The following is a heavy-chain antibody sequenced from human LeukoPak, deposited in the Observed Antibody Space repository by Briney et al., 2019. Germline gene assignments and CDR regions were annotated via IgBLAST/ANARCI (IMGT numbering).Heavy chain of an antibody. Sequence: PGGSLRLSCAASGFTFSNYNMNWVRQAPGKGLEWVSSISYSSSYIYYADSVKGRFTISRDNAKNSLYLQMNSLRAEDTAVYYCARIAVTYTFDYWGQGTLVTVSS. J-gene: IGHJ4*02. V-gene: IGHV3-21*01. D-gene: IGHD4-17*01. CDR2: ISYSSSYI. CDR3: ARIAVTYTFDY. CDR1: GFTFSNYN.